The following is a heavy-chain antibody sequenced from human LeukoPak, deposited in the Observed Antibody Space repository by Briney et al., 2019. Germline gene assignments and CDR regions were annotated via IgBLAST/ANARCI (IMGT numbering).Heavy chain of an antibody. CDR2: ISGSGGST. CDR1: GFTFSSYA. Sequence: PGGSLRLSCAASGFTFSSYAMSWVRQAPGQGLEWVSAISGSGGSTYYADSVKGRFTISRDNSKNTLYLQMNSLRAEDTAVYYCAKDPCRQRNPNWFDPWGQGTLVTVSS. J-gene: IGHJ5*02. V-gene: IGHV3-23*01. D-gene: IGHD6-25*01. CDR3: AKDPCRQRNPNWFDP.